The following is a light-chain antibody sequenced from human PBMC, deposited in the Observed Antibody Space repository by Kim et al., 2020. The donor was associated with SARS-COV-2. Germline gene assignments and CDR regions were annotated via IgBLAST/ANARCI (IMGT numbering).Light chain of an antibody. CDR1: SPNIGSNF. V-gene: IGLV1-44*01. Sequence: ELTQPPSASRPPGQGVTISCSGISPNIGSNFVTWYQQLTGTAPKFLFYSANQRPSGVPDRFSGSKSGTSASLAISGLQSDDETDYYCATWDASLNVYVFGPGTKVTVL. CDR2: SAN. CDR3: ATWDASLNVYV. J-gene: IGLJ1*01.